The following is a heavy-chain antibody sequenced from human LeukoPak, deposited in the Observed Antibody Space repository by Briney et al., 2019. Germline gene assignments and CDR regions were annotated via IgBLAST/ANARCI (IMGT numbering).Heavy chain of an antibody. CDR2: IYYSGST. CDR3: ATSLGYCSGGSCFGLRDY. V-gene: IGHV4-39*07. J-gene: IGHJ4*02. CDR1: GGSISSSSYY. D-gene: IGHD2-15*01. Sequence: PSETLSLTCTVSGGSISSSSYYWGWIRQPPGKGLEWIGSIYYSGSTYYNPSLKSRVTISVDTSKNQFSLKLSSVTAADTAVYYCATSLGYCSGGSCFGLRDYWGQGTLVTVSS.